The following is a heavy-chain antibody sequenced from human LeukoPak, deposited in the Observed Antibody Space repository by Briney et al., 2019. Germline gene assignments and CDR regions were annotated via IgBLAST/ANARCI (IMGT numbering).Heavy chain of an antibody. CDR3: ARDGGSGSYFLPLTALGH. J-gene: IGHJ4*02. D-gene: IGHD1-26*01. Sequence: GASVKVPCKASGYTFTSYYMHWVRQAPGQGLEWMGIINPSGGSTSYAQKFQGRVTMTRDTSTSTVYMELSSLRSEDTAVYYCARDGGSGSYFLPLTALGHWGQGTLVTVSS. CDR1: GYTFTSYY. V-gene: IGHV1-46*01. CDR2: INPSGGST.